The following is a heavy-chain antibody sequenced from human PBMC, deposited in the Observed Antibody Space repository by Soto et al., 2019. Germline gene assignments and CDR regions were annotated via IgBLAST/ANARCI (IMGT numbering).Heavy chain of an antibody. D-gene: IGHD6-19*01. CDR2: IYTSGST. CDR1: GCSISSYD. Sequence: SEPLSLGCTVCGCSISSYDWSWIRQPAREGLGGIGRIYTSGSTNYNPALRSRVTMSVDTSKNQFSLKLSSVTAADTAVYYCAREPLHGYSSGYNWFDPWGEGTLVTVS. CDR3: AREPLHGYSSGYNWFDP. V-gene: IGHV4-4*07. J-gene: IGHJ5*02.